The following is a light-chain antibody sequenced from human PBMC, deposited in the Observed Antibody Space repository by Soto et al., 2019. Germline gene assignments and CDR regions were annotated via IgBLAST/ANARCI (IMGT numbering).Light chain of an antibody. CDR3: QSYDNTLSARYV. CDR2: DTN. J-gene: IGLJ1*01. CDR1: SSNIGNNY. Sequence: QSVVTQPPSVSAAPGQKVTISCSGSSSNIGNNYVSWYQHLPGTAPKLLIYDTNKRPSGIPDRFSGSKSGTSASLAITGLQAEDEGDYYCQSYDNTLSARYVFGTGTKVTVL. V-gene: IGLV1-51*01.